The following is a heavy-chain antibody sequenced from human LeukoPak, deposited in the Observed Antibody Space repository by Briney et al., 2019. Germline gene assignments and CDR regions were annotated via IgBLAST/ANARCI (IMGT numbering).Heavy chain of an antibody. J-gene: IGHJ3*02. CDR2: IYYSGST. D-gene: IGHD2-15*01. V-gene: IGHV4-59*12. CDR1: GGSISSYY. Sequence: SETLSLTCTVSGGSISSYYWSWIRQPPGKGLEWIGYIYYSGSTNYNPSLKSRVTISVDTSKNQFSLKLSSVTAADTAVYYCARPPLLRDDAFDIWGQGTMVTVSS. CDR3: ARPPLLRDDAFDI.